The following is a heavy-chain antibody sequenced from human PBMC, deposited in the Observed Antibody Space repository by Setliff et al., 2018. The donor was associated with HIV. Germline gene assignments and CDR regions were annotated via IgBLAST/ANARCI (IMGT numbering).Heavy chain of an antibody. D-gene: IGHD3-10*01. CDR3: AREGLIWFGELSLDDAFDI. CDR2: ISASNGNT. J-gene: IGHJ3*02. V-gene: IGHV1-18*01. CDR1: GYTFTSYG. Sequence: ASVKVSCKASGYTFTSYGISWVRQAPGQGLEWMGWISASNGNTNYAQKLQGRVTMTPDTSTSTAYMELRSLRSDDTAVYYCAREGLIWFGELSLDDAFDIWGQGTMVTVSS.